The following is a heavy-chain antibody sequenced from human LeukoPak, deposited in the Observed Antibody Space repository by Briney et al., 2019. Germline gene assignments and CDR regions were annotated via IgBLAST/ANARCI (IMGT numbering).Heavy chain of an antibody. J-gene: IGHJ4*02. CDR3: ARDVGIAVADYFDY. Sequence: PGGSLRLSCAASGFTFSSYSMNWVRQAPGKGLEWVSSISSSSSYIYYADSVKGRFTISRDNASNSLYLQMNSLRAEDTAVYYCARDVGIAVADYFDYWGQGTLVTVSS. V-gene: IGHV3-21*01. D-gene: IGHD6-19*01. CDR2: ISSSSSYI. CDR1: GFTFSSYS.